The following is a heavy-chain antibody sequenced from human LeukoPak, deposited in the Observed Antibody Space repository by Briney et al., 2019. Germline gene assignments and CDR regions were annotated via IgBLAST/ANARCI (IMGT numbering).Heavy chain of an antibody. Sequence: GGSLRLSCAASGFTFSSYWMNWARQAPGKGPEWVASINHNGNVNYYADSVKGRFTISRDNAKNSLYLQMSNLRAEDTAVYFCARGGGLDVWGQGATVTVSS. CDR2: INHNGNVN. CDR3: ARGGGLDV. V-gene: IGHV3-7*03. D-gene: IGHD3-16*01. J-gene: IGHJ6*02. CDR1: GFTFSSYW.